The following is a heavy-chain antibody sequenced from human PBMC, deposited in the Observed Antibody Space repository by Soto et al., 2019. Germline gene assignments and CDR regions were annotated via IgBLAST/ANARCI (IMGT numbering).Heavy chain of an antibody. J-gene: IGHJ4*02. V-gene: IGHV3-21*06. CDR2: ISSSSDYI. CDR1: GFTFTSYT. D-gene: IGHD6-13*01. CDR3: ARARVYATGPLDF. Sequence: GGSLRLSCAASGFTFTSYTMNWVRQAPVKGLDWISSISSSSDYIYYADSMKGRVTISRDNAKNSLFLDMDSLTGEDTAVYYCARARVYATGPLDFWGQGTLVTVSS.